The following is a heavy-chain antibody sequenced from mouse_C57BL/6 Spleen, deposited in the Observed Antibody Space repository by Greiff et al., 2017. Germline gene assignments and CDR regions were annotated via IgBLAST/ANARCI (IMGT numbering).Heavy chain of an antibody. D-gene: IGHD2-1*01. J-gene: IGHJ3*01. V-gene: IGHV5-4*03. CDR3: ARVYYGNSAWFAY. CDR1: GFTFSSYA. Sequence: DVKLQESGGGLVKPGGSLKLSCAASGFTFSSYAMSWVRQTPEKRLEWVATISDGGSYTYYPDDVKGRFTISRDNAKNNLYLQMSHLKSEDTAMYYCARVYYGNSAWFAYWGQGTLVTVSA. CDR2: ISDGGSYT.